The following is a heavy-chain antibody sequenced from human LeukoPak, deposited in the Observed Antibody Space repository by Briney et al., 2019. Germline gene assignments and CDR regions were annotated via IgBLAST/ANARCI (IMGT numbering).Heavy chain of an antibody. CDR2: INHSGST. CDR3: ARVGRLLWFGLMDY. CDR1: GGSFSGYY. J-gene: IGHJ4*02. Sequence: SETLSLTCAVYGGSFSGYYWSWIRQPPGKGLEWIGEINHSGSTNYNPSLKSRVTISVPSSKSQFSLKLSSVTAADTAVYYCARVGRLLWFGLMDYWGQGTLVTVSS. V-gene: IGHV4-34*01. D-gene: IGHD3-10*01.